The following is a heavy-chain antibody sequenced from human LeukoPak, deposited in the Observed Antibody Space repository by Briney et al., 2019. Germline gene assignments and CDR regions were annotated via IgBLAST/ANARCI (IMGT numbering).Heavy chain of an antibody. CDR3: AREIRGSGWYFDY. J-gene: IGHJ4*02. D-gene: IGHD6-19*01. V-gene: IGHV3-11*04. CDR2: ISSSGSTI. CDR1: GFTFSDYY. Sequence: GGSLRLSCAASGFTFSDYYMSWVRQAPGKGLEWVSYISSSGSTIYYADSVEGRFTISRDNAKNSLYLQMNSLRAEDTAVYYCAREIRGSGWYFDYWGQGTLVTVSS.